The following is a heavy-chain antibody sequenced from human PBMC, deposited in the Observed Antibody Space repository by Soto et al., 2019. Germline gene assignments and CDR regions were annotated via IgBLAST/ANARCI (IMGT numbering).Heavy chain of an antibody. D-gene: IGHD3-9*01. CDR2: INAGNGNT. V-gene: IGHV1-3*01. CDR1: GYTFTSYA. J-gene: IGHJ5*02. Sequence: GASVNVSCKASGYTFTSYAMHWVRQAPGQRLEWMGCINAGNGNTKYSQKFQGRVTITRDTSASTAYMELSSLRSEDTAVYYCARDLGVLRYFDWLLIGFDPWGQGTLVTVS. CDR3: ARDLGVLRYFDWLLIGFDP.